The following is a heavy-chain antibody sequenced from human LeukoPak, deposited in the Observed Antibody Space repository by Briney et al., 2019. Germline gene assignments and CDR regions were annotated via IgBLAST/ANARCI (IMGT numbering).Heavy chain of an antibody. CDR3: ARDYDFWSGSAATTYYFDY. Sequence: SETLSLTCTVSGYSISSGYYWGWIRQPPGKGLEWIGSIYHSGSTYYNPSLKSRVTISVDTSKNQFSLKLSSVTAADTAVYYRARDYDFWSGSAATTYYFDYWGQGTLVTVSS. J-gene: IGHJ4*02. D-gene: IGHD3-3*01. CDR2: IYHSGST. V-gene: IGHV4-38-2*02. CDR1: GYSISSGYY.